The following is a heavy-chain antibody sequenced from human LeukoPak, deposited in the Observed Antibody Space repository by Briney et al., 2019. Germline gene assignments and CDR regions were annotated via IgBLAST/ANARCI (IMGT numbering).Heavy chain of an antibody. CDR2: INPSGGST. J-gene: IGHJ6*03. V-gene: IGHV1-46*01. D-gene: IGHD6-19*01. Sequence: ASVKVSCKASGYTFTSYYMHWLRQAPGQGLEWMGIINPSGGSTSYAQKFQGRVTMTRDTSTSTVYMELSSLRSEDTAVYYCARGAVAGTLTSGYYMDVWGKGTTVTVSS. CDR3: ARGAVAGTLTSGYYMDV. CDR1: GYTFTSYY.